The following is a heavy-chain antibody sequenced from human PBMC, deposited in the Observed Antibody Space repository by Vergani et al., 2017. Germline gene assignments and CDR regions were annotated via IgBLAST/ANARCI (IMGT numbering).Heavy chain of an antibody. CDR2: IFSNDEK. CDR3: ARIAFDILTDVMLFDI. D-gene: IGHD3-9*01. V-gene: IGHV2-26*01. J-gene: IGHJ3*02. CDR1: GFSLSNARMG. Sequence: QVTLKESGPVLVKPTETLTLTCTVSGFSLSNARMGVSWIRPPPGKALEWLAHIFSNDEKSYSTSLKSRLTISKATSKSQVVLTMTNMDPVDTATYYCARIAFDILTDVMLFDIWGQGTMVTVSS.